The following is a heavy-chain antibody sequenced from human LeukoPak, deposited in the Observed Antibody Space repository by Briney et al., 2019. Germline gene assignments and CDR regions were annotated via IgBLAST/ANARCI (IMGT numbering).Heavy chain of an antibody. CDR1: GGTFSSYA. V-gene: IGHV1-69*04. D-gene: IGHD3-3*01. Sequence: SVKVSCKASGGTFSSYAISWVRQAPGQGLEWMGRIIPILGIANYAQKFQGRVTITADKSTSTAYMELGSLRSDDTAVYYCARDRRITIFGVVIRRGDYWGQGTLVTVSS. J-gene: IGHJ4*02. CDR3: ARDRRITIFGVVIRRGDY. CDR2: IIPILGIA.